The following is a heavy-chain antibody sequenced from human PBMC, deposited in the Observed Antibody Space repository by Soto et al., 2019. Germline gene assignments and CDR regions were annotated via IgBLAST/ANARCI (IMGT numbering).Heavy chain of an antibody. CDR2: ISSSGSTI. J-gene: IGHJ3*02. D-gene: IGHD2-15*01. CDR1: GFSFSSSE. Sequence: PGGSLRLSCAASGFSFSSSEVAWVCKAPGKGLEWVSYISSSGSTIYYADSVKGRFTISRDNAKNSLYLQMNSLRAEDTAVYYCARAKRVEFEDIVVVVAATPWNAFDIWGQGTMVTVSS. V-gene: IGHV3-48*03. CDR3: ARAKRVEFEDIVVVVAATPWNAFDI.